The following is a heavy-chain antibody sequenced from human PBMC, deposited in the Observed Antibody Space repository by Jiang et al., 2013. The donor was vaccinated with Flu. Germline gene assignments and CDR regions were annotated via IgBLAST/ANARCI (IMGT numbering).Heavy chain of an antibody. V-gene: IGHV3-21*01. CDR2: INSASSYI. J-gene: IGHJ4*02. Sequence: VQLVESGGAQVKPGGSLRLSCAASGFSFSSYSMKWVRQAPGKGLEWVSSINSASSYIYYAESVKGRFTISRDNAKKSVYLQMDSLRAEDSAVYYCARGYCESTTCASDYWGQGTLVTVSS. D-gene: IGHD2/OR15-2a*01. CDR3: ARGYCESTTCASDY. CDR1: GFSFSSYS.